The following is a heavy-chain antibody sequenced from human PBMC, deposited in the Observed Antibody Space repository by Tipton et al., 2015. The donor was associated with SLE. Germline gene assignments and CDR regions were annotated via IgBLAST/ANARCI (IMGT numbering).Heavy chain of an antibody. V-gene: IGHV4-39*07. D-gene: IGHD3-22*01. CDR1: GGSISSSPFY. CDR3: ARAVGDTSGYLDY. Sequence: TLSLTCTVSGGSISSSPFYWGWIRQPPGKGLEWIGSLDYSGSTYYNPSLKSRISISVDRSKNQSSLKLSSVTAADTAVYYCARAVGDTSGYLDYWGLGTLVTVSS. J-gene: IGHJ4*02. CDR2: LDYSGST.